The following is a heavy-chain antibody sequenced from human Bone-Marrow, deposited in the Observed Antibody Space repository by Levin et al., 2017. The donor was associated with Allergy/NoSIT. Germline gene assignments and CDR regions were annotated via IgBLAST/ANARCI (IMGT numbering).Heavy chain of an antibody. J-gene: IGHJ4*02. CDR2: IYYSGTT. Sequence: SETLSLTCTVSGGSISSGGYYWSWIRQHPGKGLEWIGYIYYSGTTYYNPSLKSRVTISVDTSKNQFSLKLSSVTAADTAVYYCARGRYSGYERYFDYWGQGTLVTVSA. D-gene: IGHD5-12*01. V-gene: IGHV4-31*03. CDR1: GGSISSGGYY. CDR3: ARGRYSGYERYFDY.